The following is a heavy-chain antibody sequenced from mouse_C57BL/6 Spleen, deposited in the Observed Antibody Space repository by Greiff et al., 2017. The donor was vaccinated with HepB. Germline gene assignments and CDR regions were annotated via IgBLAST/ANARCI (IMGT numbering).Heavy chain of an antibody. CDR1: GFTFSSYG. Sequence: EVKLMESGGDLVKPGGSLKLSCAASGFTFSSYGMSWVRQTPDKRLEWVATISSGGSYTYYPDSVKGRFTISRDNAKNTLYLQMSSLKSEDTAMYYCARFYDYDESAWFAYWGQGTLVTVSA. D-gene: IGHD2-4*01. CDR2: ISSGGSYT. J-gene: IGHJ3*01. CDR3: ARFYDYDESAWFAY. V-gene: IGHV5-6*01.